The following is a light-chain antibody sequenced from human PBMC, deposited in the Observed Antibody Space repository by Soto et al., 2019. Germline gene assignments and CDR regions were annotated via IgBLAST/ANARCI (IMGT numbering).Light chain of an antibody. V-gene: IGLV2-14*01. J-gene: IGLJ2*01. Sequence: QSALTQPASVSGSPGQSITISCTGTSSDVGGYNYVSWYQQHPGKAPKLVIYYVSNRPSGVSNRFSGSKSGNTASLTISGLQAEDEADYYCSSYTSSSTSVVFCGGTKVTVL. CDR2: YVS. CDR1: SSDVGGYNY. CDR3: SSYTSSSTSVV.